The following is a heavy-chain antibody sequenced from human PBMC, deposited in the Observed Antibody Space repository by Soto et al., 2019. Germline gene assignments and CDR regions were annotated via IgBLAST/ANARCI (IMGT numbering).Heavy chain of an antibody. J-gene: IGHJ4*02. D-gene: IGHD3-10*01. Sequence: GGSLRLSCAASGFTFSNYPMRWVRQAPGKGLEWVSAISGSGGNTYYADSVKGRFTISRDNSKNTLYLQMNSLRAEDTALYYCAKRSGSYYYFDYWGQGTLVTVSS. CDR3: AKRSGSYYYFDY. V-gene: IGHV3-23*01. CDR1: GFTFSNYP. CDR2: ISGSGGNT.